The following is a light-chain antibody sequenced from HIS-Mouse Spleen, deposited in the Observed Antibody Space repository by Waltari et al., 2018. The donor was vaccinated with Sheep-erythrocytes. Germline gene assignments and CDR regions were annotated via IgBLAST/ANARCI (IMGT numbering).Light chain of an antibody. CDR1: ALPKKY. CDR2: EDS. Sequence: SYELTQPPSVSVSPGQTARITCSGPALPKKYAYWYQQKSGQAPVLVIYEDSKRPPGIPERFSGSTSGTMATLTISGAQVEDEADYYCYSTDSSGNHWVFGGGTKLTVL. J-gene: IGLJ3*02. CDR3: YSTDSSGNHWV. V-gene: IGLV3-10*01.